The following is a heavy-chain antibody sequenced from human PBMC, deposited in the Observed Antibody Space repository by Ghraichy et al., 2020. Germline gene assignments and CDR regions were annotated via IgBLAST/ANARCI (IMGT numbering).Heavy chain of an antibody. CDR1: GFTFSSYG. Sequence: GGSLRLSCAASGFTFSSYGMHWVRQAPGKGLEWVAVISYDGSNKYYADSVKGRFTISRDNSKNTLYLQMNSLRAEDTAVYYCAKDHAYCGGDCYSLGMDVWGQGTTVTVSS. D-gene: IGHD2-21*02. CDR2: ISYDGSNK. V-gene: IGHV3-30*18. J-gene: IGHJ6*02. CDR3: AKDHAYCGGDCYSLGMDV.